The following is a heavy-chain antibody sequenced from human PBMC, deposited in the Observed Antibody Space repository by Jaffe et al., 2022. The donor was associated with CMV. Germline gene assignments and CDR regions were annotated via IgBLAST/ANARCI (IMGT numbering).Heavy chain of an antibody. CDR1: GFTFSSYE. CDR3: ARDYYDSSGYQSTMDWYFDL. CDR2: ISSSGSTI. Sequence: EVQLVESGGGLVQPGGSLRLSCAASGFTFSSYEMNWVRQAPGKGLEWVSYISSSGSTIYYADSVKGRFTISRDNAKNSLYLQMNSLRAEDTAVYYCARDYYDSSGYQSTMDWYFDLWGRGTLVTVSS. J-gene: IGHJ2*01. D-gene: IGHD3-22*01. V-gene: IGHV3-48*03.